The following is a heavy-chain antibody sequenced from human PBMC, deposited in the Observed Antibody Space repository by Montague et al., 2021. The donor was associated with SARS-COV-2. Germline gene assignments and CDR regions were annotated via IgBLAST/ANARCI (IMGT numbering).Heavy chain of an antibody. Sequence: SETLSLTCAVYGGSFNDYYWNWIRQPPGKGLEWIGYIYYTGGTKYNPSLKSRVSMSVDTSKNQFSLRLTSVGAADTAVYYCARIAMAATFDSWGQGALVTVSS. CDR1: GGSFNDYY. V-gene: IGHV4-59*13. CDR2: IYYTGGT. D-gene: IGHD6-19*01. CDR3: ARIAMAATFDS. J-gene: IGHJ4*02.